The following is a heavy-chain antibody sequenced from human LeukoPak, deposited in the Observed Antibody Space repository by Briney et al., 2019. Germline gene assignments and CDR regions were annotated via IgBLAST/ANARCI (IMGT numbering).Heavy chain of an antibody. Sequence: GGSLRLSCAASGFTFSSYAIHWVRQAPGKGLEWVAIISYDGTNKYYADSVRGRFTISRDNSKNTLYLQMNSLRAEDTAVYYCARGGSWWAPLDPWGQGTLVTVSS. CDR3: ARGGSWWAPLDP. V-gene: IGHV3-30*14. D-gene: IGHD3-10*01. J-gene: IGHJ5*02. CDR1: GFTFSSYA. CDR2: ISYDGTNK.